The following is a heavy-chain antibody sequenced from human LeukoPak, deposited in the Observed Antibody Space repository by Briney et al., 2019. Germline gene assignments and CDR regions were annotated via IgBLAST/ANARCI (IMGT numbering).Heavy chain of an antibody. CDR3: ARAGHIVVVTAIFDY. J-gene: IGHJ4*02. CDR1: GYTFTGYY. V-gene: IGHV1-2*02. Sequence: PGASVKVSCKASGYTFTGYYMHWVRQAPGQGLEWMGWINPNSGGTNYAQKFQGRVTMTRDTSTSTAYMELSRLRSDDTAVYYCARAGHIVVVTAIFDYWGQGTLVTVSS. CDR2: INPNSGGT. D-gene: IGHD2-21*02.